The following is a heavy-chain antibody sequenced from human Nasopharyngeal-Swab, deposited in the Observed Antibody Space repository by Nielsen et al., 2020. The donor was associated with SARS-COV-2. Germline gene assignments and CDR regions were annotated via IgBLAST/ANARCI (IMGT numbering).Heavy chain of an antibody. Sequence: GESLKISCAASGFTFSNYGMHWVRQALGKGLEWVAAIWYDGTNKYYLDSVKDRFTISRDNSKNTVYLQMNSLRAEDTAVYYCVRWSGGWAFDIGGQGTMVTVSS. J-gene: IGHJ3*02. D-gene: IGHD2-15*01. CDR2: IWYDGTNK. CDR1: GFTFSNYG. CDR3: VRWSGGWAFDI. V-gene: IGHV3-33*03.